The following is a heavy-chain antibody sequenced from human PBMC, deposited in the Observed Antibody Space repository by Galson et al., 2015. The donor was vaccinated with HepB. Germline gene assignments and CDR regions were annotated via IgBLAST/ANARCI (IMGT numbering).Heavy chain of an antibody. Sequence: SLRLSCAASGFTFSSYSMNWVRQAPGKGLEWVSSISSSSSYLYYADSVKGRFTISRDNAKNSLYLQMNSLRAEDTAVYYCARTHHYTMIVGNGMDVWGQGTTVTVSS. CDR3: ARTHHYTMIVGNGMDV. D-gene: IGHD3-22*01. CDR1: GFTFSSYS. CDR2: ISSSSSYL. V-gene: IGHV3-21*01. J-gene: IGHJ6*02.